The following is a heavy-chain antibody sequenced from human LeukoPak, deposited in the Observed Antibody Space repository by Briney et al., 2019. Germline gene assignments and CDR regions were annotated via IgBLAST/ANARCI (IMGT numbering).Heavy chain of an antibody. CDR2: IYYSGST. CDR3: ARAVSNSGWYGSVDY. Sequence: SETLSLTCTVSGGSISSYYWSWIRQPPGKGLEWIGYIYYSGSTNYNPSLKSRVTISVDTSKNQFSLKLSSVTAADTAVYYCARAVSNSGWYGSVDYWGQGTLVTVSS. J-gene: IGHJ4*02. V-gene: IGHV4-59*01. D-gene: IGHD6-19*01. CDR1: GGSISSYY.